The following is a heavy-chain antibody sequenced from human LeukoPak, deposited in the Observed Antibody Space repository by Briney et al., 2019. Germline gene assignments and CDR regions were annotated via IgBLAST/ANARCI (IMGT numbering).Heavy chain of an antibody. J-gene: IGHJ4*02. D-gene: IGHD4-17*01. CDR2: IKHDGSDS. Sequence: GGSLRLSCAASGFTFSDYYMSWIRQAPGKGLEWVANIKHDGSDSFYVDSVKGRFTVSRDNSENSLYLQMHSLRVEDTAMYFCARDRRPTIYGGLDSWGQGTVVTVSS. V-gene: IGHV3-7*01. CDR3: ARDRRPTIYGGLDS. CDR1: GFTFSDYY.